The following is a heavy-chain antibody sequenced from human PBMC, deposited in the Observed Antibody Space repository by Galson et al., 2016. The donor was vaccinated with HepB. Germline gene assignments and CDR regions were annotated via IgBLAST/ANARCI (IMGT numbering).Heavy chain of an antibody. CDR1: GDSFSNTY. D-gene: IGHD3-9*01. CDR3: VQLQYYDILMGWAWFDP. V-gene: IGHV4-59*03. J-gene: IGHJ5*02. CDR2: ISSSGAT. Sequence: TLSLTCSVSGDSFSNTYWGWIRQPPGKGLQWIGYISSSGATNYNPFLTSRVTMSLDTSKKRFSLRLNSVTTADTAVYYCVQLQYYDILMGWAWFDPWGQGTLVTVSS.